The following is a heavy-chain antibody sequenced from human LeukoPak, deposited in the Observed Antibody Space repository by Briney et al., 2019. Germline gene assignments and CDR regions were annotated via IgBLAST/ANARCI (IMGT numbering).Heavy chain of an antibody. D-gene: IGHD5-18*01. CDR1: GGSISSYY. J-gene: IGHJ6*02. CDR3: ARRGGYSYGPTGYYYGMDV. Sequence: SETLSLTCTVSGGSISSYYWSWIRQPPGKGLEWIGYIYYSGSTNYNPSLKSRVTISVDTSKNQFSLKLSSVTAADTAVYYCARRGGYSYGPTGYYYGMDVWGQGTTVTVSS. CDR2: IYYSGST. V-gene: IGHV4-59*01.